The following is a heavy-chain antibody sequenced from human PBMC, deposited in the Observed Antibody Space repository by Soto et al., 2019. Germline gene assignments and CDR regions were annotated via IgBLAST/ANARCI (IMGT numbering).Heavy chain of an antibody. Sequence: SVKVSCKASGGTFSSYAISWVRQAPGQGLEWMGGIIPIFGTANYAQKFQGRVTITADESTSTAYMELSSLRSEDTAVYYCARIAVAESYYYYGMDVWGQGTTVTVSS. CDR2: IIPIFGTA. V-gene: IGHV1-69*13. D-gene: IGHD6-19*01. CDR3: ARIAVAESYYYYGMDV. CDR1: GGTFSSYA. J-gene: IGHJ6*02.